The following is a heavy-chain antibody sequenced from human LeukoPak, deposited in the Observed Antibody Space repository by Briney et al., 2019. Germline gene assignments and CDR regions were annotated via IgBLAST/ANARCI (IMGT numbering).Heavy chain of an antibody. CDR2: IYTSGST. V-gene: IGHV4-4*09. CDR1: CGFISSYY. CDR3: ARLQERAPLPWPTDKNYYYYYMDV. D-gene: IGHD4-11*01. Sequence: PSQTLSLTCTLSCGFISSYYCSCIRHPPGNCLESIGYIYTSGSTNYDPSRKSRVTISVDTSKNQFSLKLSSVTAADTAVYYCARLQERAPLPWPTDKNYYYYYMDVWGKGTTVTVSS. J-gene: IGHJ6*03.